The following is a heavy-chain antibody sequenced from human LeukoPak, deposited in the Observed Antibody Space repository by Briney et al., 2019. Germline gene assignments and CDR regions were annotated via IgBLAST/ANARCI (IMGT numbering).Heavy chain of an antibody. Sequence: PGGSLRLSCAASGFTFSSYAMSWVRQAPGKGLEWVSAIGGSGGSTYYADSVKGRFTTSRDNSKNTLYLQMNSLRAEDTAVYYCAKVNYDFWSGYYPYYYYYYMDVWGKGTTVTVYS. J-gene: IGHJ6*03. CDR1: GFTFSSYA. D-gene: IGHD3-3*01. CDR2: IGGSGGST. CDR3: AKVNYDFWSGYYPYYYYYYMDV. V-gene: IGHV3-23*01.